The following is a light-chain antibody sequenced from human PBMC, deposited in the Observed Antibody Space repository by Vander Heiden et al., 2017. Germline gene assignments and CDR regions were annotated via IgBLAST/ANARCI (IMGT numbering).Light chain of an antibody. CDR1: SSDVGGYNY. J-gene: IGLJ2*01. V-gene: IGLV2-14*01. Sequence: QAGLTHPASVAVSPGQSTTISCTGTSSDVGGYNYVSWYQQHPGQAPKLVIYDVSNRPSGVPDRFSGSKSGNTASLTITGLQAGDEADYYCHSYNSSSDHVVFGGGTKLTVL. CDR2: DVS. CDR3: HSYNSSSDHVV.